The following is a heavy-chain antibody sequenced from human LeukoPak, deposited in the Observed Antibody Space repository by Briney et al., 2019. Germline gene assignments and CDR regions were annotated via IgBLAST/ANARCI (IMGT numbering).Heavy chain of an antibody. CDR1: GFTFSSYS. J-gene: IGHJ3*02. CDR3: ARVKEASAFDI. Sequence: PGGSLRLSCAASGFTFSSYSMIWVRQAPGKGLEWVSSISSSSRYRYYADSVKGRFTISRDNAKNSLYLQMNSLRAEDTAVYYCARVKEASAFDIWGQGAMVTVSS. D-gene: IGHD5-12*01. V-gene: IGHV3-21*01. CDR2: ISSSSRYR.